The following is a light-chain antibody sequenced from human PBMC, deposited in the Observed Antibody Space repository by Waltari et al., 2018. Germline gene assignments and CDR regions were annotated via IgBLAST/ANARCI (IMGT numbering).Light chain of an antibody. CDR1: QTVADNF. V-gene: IGKV3D-20*02. CDR2: NAF. J-gene: IGKJ1*01. Sequence: IVLTQSPATLSLSPGQRATLSCRARQTVADNFFACYQQSRGQPRTLLIYNAFRRAPGLPDRFTASGAGTDFTLTISEVRPEDFAIYYCQSYGGPVWAFGQGTTVEV. CDR3: QSYGGPVWA.